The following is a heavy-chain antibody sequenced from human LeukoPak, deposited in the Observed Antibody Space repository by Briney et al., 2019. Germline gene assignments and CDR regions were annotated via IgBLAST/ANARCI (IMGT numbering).Heavy chain of an antibody. CDR2: IYPSDSDT. Sequence: GESLKISWKGSGYCFTSYWIGWVRPMRGEGLELMGIIYPSDSDTRYRPFFQGEVTISADKSISTAYLQRSSLKASDTDMYYCARLRSMLRFLECFPFGYWGQGTLVTVSS. D-gene: IGHD3-3*01. V-gene: IGHV5-51*01. CDR3: ARLRSMLRFLECFPFGY. J-gene: IGHJ4*02. CDR1: GYCFTSYW.